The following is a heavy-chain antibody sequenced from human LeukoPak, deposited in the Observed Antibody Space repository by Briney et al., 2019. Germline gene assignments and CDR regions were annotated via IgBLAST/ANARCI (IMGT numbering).Heavy chain of an antibody. D-gene: IGHD1-26*01. Sequence: SETLSLTCTVSGASISNLYLSWIRQPAGKGLEWIGRLYDSGSTNYNPSLKSRVTMSVDTSTNQFFLKMTSVTAADTGVYSCARWSGSRTFDYWGQGTLVTVSS. J-gene: IGHJ4*02. CDR3: ARWSGSRTFDY. CDR1: GASISNLY. V-gene: IGHV4-4*07. CDR2: LYDSGST.